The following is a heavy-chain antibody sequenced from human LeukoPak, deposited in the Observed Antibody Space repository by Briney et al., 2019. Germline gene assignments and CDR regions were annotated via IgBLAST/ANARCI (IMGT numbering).Heavy chain of an antibody. CDR2: INPSGGST. CDR3: ARAPAGTQDYFDY. CDR1: GDTFTSYY. V-gene: IGHV1-46*01. D-gene: IGHD3-10*01. J-gene: IGHJ4*02. Sequence: ASVKVSCKASGDTFTSYYMHWVRQAPGPGLEWMGIINPSGGSTSYAQKFQGRVTMTRDMSTSTVYMELSSLRSEDTAVYYCARAPAGTQDYFDYWGQGTLVTVSS.